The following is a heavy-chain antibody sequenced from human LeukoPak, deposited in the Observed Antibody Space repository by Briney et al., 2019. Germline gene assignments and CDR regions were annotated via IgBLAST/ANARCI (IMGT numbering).Heavy chain of an antibody. CDR3: AREWVVVITDPWWYFDL. D-gene: IGHD3-22*01. J-gene: IGHJ2*01. CDR2: IYTSGST. CDR1: GGSISSYY. Sequence: PSETLSLTCTVSGGSISSYYWSWIRQPAGEGLECLVRIYTSGSTNYNPSLKSRVTMSVDTSKNQFSLELSTVTAADTAVYYCAREWVVVITDPWWYFDLWGRGTLVTVSS. V-gene: IGHV4-4*07.